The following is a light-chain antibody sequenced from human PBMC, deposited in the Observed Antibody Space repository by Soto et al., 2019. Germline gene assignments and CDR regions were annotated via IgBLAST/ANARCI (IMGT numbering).Light chain of an antibody. V-gene: IGKV3-15*01. CDR3: QQYNNWPRT. J-gene: IGKJ1*01. CDR2: GAS. CDR1: QSVSSN. Sequence: EIVMTQSPATLSVSPGARATLSCRASQSVSSNLAWYQQKPGQAPRLLIYGASARATGIPVRFSGSGSGTEFTLTISSLQSEDFAVYYCQQYNNWPRTFCQGTKVEIK.